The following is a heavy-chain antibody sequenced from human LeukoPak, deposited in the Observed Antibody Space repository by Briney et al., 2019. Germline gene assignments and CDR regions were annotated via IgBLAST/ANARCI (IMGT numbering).Heavy chain of an antibody. J-gene: IGHJ4*02. CDR3: ACVSARPDYYFDS. V-gene: IGHV4-4*07. Sequence: SETLSLTCTVSGGSISSYYWSWIRQPAGKGLEWIGRIYTSGSTNYNPSLKSRVTMSADTSKNQFSLKLSSVTAVDTAVYYCACVSARPDYYFDSWGQGTLVTVSS. D-gene: IGHD6-6*01. CDR2: IYTSGST. CDR1: GGSISSYY.